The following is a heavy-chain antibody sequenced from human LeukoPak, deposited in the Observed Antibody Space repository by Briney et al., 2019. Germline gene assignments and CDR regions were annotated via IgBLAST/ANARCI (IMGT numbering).Heavy chain of an antibody. D-gene: IGHD3-22*01. Sequence: GSLILSCAASGFTFSSYAMSWVRQAPGKGLEWVSAISGSGGSTYYADSVKGRFTISRDNSKNTLYLQMNSLRAEDTAVYYCAKGHYDSSGYNDYWGQGTLVTVSS. V-gene: IGHV3-23*01. CDR1: GFTFSSYA. CDR3: AKGHYDSSGYNDY. J-gene: IGHJ4*02. CDR2: ISGSGGST.